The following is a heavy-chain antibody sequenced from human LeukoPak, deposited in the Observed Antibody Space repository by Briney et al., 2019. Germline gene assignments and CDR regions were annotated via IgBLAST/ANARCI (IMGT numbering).Heavy chain of an antibody. Sequence: PSETLSLTCTVSGGSISSGDYYWSWIRQPPGKGLEWIGRIYTSGSTNYNPSLKSRVTISVDTSKNQFSLKLSSVTAADTAVYYCARGGQDTVVVPAAIAFDPWGQGTLVTVSS. D-gene: IGHD2-2*01. CDR1: GGSISSGDYY. J-gene: IGHJ5*02. CDR2: IYTSGST. CDR3: ARGGQDTVVVPAAIAFDP. V-gene: IGHV4-61*02.